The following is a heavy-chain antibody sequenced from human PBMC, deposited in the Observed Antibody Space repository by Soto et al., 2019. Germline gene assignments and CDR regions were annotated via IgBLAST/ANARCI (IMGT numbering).Heavy chain of an antibody. D-gene: IGHD6-6*01. CDR1: GFTFSSYG. Sequence: QVQLVESGGGVVQPGRSLRLSCAASGFTFSSYGMHWVRQAPGKGLEWVAVISSDGSNKYYADSVKGRFTISGDNSIHLWMLQMIFLSCEYTAVYYCSKDVWYCSSSSAVDYCDYWGQGNLVTV. J-gene: IGHJ4*02. CDR2: ISSDGSNK. CDR3: SKDVWYCSSSSAVDYCDY. V-gene: IGHV3-30*18.